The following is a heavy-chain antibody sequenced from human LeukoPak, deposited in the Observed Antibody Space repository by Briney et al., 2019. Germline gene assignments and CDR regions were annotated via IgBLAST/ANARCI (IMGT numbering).Heavy chain of an antibody. CDR3: AAQWLVLGAFDI. CDR1: GFTFSSYA. CDR2: ISGSGGST. D-gene: IGHD6-19*01. Sequence: GGSLRLSCADSGFTFSSYAMSWVRQVPGKGLEWVPAISGSGGSTYYADSVKGRFTISRDNSKNTLYLQMNSLRAEDTAVYYCAAQWLVLGAFDIWGQGTMVTVSS. V-gene: IGHV3-23*01. J-gene: IGHJ3*02.